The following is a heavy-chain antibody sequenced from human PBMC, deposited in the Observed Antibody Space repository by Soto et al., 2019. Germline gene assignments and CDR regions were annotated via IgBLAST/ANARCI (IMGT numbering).Heavy chain of an antibody. V-gene: IGHV3-33*01. CDR1: GFTFSSYG. CDR3: ARDGGYCSGGSCYSLLYSYYMDV. CDR2: IWYDGSNK. J-gene: IGHJ6*03. Sequence: QVQLVESGGGVVQPGRSLRLSCAASGFTFSSYGMHWVRQAPGKGLEWVAVIWYDGSNKYYADSVKGRFTISRDNSKNTLYLQMNSLRAEDTAVYYCARDGGYCSGGSCYSLLYSYYMDVWGKGTTVTVSS. D-gene: IGHD2-15*01.